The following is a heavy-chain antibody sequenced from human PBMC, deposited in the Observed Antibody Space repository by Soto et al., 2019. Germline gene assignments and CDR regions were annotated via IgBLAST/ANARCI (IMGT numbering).Heavy chain of an antibody. V-gene: IGHV1-18*01. CDR2: ISGYNGNT. CDR3: ARSVYGGNSGSWYFDL. D-gene: IGHD4-17*01. CDR1: GYTFTTYS. Sequence: QVRLVQSGAEGKKPGASVNVSCEASGYTFTTYSMSWVRQAPGQGLEWMGWISGYNGNTNYAQKFRGRVTMTTDTSTKTVYMELRSLRSDDTAVYYCARSVYGGNSGSWYFDLWGRGTLVTVSS. J-gene: IGHJ2*01.